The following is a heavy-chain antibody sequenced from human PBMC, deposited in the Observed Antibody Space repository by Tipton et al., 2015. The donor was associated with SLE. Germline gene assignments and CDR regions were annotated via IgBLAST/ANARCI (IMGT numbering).Heavy chain of an antibody. CDR2: IYYSGST. CDR1: GGSISSGGYY. J-gene: IGHJ3*02. CDR3: ARGELSDAFDI. V-gene: IGHV4-31*11. D-gene: IGHD1-7*01. Sequence: TLSFTCAVSGGSISSGGYYWSWIRQHPGKGLEWIGYIYYSGSTYYNPSLKSRVTISVDRSKNHFSLKVTSVTAADTAVYYCARGELSDAFDIWGQGTMVTVSS.